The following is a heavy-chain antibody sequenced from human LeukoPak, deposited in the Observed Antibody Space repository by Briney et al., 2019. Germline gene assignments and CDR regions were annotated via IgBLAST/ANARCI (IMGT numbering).Heavy chain of an antibody. CDR1: GFTVSSNY. CDR2: IYSGGST. J-gene: IGHJ3*02. D-gene: IGHD3-22*01. V-gene: IGHV3-53*01. Sequence: GGSLRLSRAASGFTVSSNYMSWVRQAPGKGLEWVSVIYSGGSTYYADSVKGRFTISRDNSKNTLYLQMNSLRAEDTAVYYCAGDTYYYDTVGAFDIWGQGTMVTVSS. CDR3: AGDTYYYDTVGAFDI.